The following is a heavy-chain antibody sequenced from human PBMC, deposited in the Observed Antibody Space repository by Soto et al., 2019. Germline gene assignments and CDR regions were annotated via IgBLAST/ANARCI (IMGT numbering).Heavy chain of an antibody. CDR2: IYYSGST. V-gene: IGHV4-39*01. J-gene: IGHJ4*02. Sequence: KPSETLSLTCTVSGGSISSSSYYWGWIRQPPGKGLEWIGSIYYSGSTYYNPSLKSRVTISVDTSKNQFSLKLSPVTAADTAVYYCARRKLTRFGELSGSYYFDYWGQGTLVTVSS. CDR3: ARRKLTRFGELSGSYYFDY. CDR1: GGSISSSSYY. D-gene: IGHD3-10*01.